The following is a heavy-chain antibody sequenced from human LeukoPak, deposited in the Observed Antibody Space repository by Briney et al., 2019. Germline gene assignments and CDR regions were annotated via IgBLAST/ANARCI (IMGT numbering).Heavy chain of an antibody. D-gene: IGHD2-2*01. J-gene: IGHJ4*02. CDR3: ARDCSSTSCYGSVDY. V-gene: IGHV3-21*01. CDR2: ITSSSSYI. Sequence: GGSLRLSCVASGFTFNTYNMNWVRQAPGKGLEWVSSITSSSSYIYYADSVKGRFTISRDNAKNSLYLQMNSLRAEDTAVYYCARDCSSTSCYGSVDYWGQGTLVTVSS. CDR1: GFTFNTYN.